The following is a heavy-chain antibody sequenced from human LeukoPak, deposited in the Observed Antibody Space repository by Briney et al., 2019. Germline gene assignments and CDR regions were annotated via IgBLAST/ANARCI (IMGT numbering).Heavy chain of an antibody. CDR1: GYSISSGYY. CDR3: ARHPTAATIDY. D-gene: IGHD2-15*01. Sequence: KPSETLSLTCAVSGYSISSGYYWGWIRQPPGKGLEWIGSIYHSGSTYYNPSLKSRVTISVDTSKNQFSLKLSSVTAPDTAVYYCARHPTAATIDYWGQGTLVTVSS. J-gene: IGHJ4*02. CDR2: IYHSGST. V-gene: IGHV4-38-2*01.